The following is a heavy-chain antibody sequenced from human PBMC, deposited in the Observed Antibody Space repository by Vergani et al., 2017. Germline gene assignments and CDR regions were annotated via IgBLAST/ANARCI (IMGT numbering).Heavy chain of an antibody. CDR1: GGTFSSYA. CDR3: AGDLDHYDFWSGYYN. D-gene: IGHD3-3*01. V-gene: IGHV1-69*01. CDR2: IIPIFGTA. Sequence: QVQLVQSGAEVKKPGSSVKVSCKASGGTFSSYAISWVRQAPGQGLEWMGGIIPIFGTANYAQKFQGRVTITAEESTSTAYMELSSLRSEDTAVYYCAGDLDHYDFWSGYYNWGQGTLVTVSS. J-gene: IGHJ4*02.